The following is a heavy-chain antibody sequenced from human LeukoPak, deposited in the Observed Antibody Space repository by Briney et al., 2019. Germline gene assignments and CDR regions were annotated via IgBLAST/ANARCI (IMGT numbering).Heavy chain of an antibody. CDR1: GGTFSSYA. Sequence: ASVKVSCKASGGTFSSYAISWVRQAPGQGLEWMGIINPSGGSTSYAQKFQGRVTMTRDTSTSTVYMELSSLRSEDTAVYYCARSGSVVDTDYWGQGTLVTVSS. V-gene: IGHV1-46*01. J-gene: IGHJ4*02. CDR3: ARSGSVVDTDY. D-gene: IGHD5-18*01. CDR2: INPSGGST.